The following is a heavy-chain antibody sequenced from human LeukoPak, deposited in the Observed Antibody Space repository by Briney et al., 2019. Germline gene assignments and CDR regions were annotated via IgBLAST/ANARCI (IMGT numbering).Heavy chain of an antibody. Sequence: PSETLSLTCTVSGGSISSYYWSWLRQPAGKGLEWIGRIYTSGSTNYNPSLKSRVTMSVDTSKNQFSLKLSSVTAADTAVYYCARVFSGSYSPYFDLWGRGTLVTVSS. V-gene: IGHV4-4*07. CDR1: GGSISSYY. CDR2: IYTSGST. CDR3: ARVFSGSYSPYFDL. J-gene: IGHJ2*01. D-gene: IGHD1-26*01.